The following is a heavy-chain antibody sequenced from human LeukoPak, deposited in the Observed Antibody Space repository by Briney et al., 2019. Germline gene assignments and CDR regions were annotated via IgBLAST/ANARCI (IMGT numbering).Heavy chain of an antibody. Sequence: GGSLRLSCAASGFTFSSYWMHWVRQAPGKGLVWVSRINSDGSSTSYADSVKGRFTISRDNAKNTLYLQMNSLRAEDTAVYYCAKDADSGSYCLDYWGQGTLVTVSS. D-gene: IGHD1-26*01. CDR2: INSDGSST. J-gene: IGHJ4*02. CDR1: GFTFSSYW. V-gene: IGHV3-74*01. CDR3: AKDADSGSYCLDY.